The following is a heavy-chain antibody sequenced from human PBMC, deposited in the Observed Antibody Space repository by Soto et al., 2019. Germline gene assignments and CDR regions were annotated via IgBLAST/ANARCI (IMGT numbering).Heavy chain of an antibody. D-gene: IGHD3-9*01. CDR1: GYNFATYW. V-gene: IGHV5-51*01. J-gene: IGHJ5*02. Sequence: LKISCQGSGYNFATYWIGWVRQMPGKGLELVGIVYPTDSDTRYNPSFQGQVTISADKSINTAYPQWDSLKASDTAIYFCVRKNTGYSWFDPWGQGTLVTVSS. CDR3: VRKNTGYSWFDP. CDR2: VYPTDSDT.